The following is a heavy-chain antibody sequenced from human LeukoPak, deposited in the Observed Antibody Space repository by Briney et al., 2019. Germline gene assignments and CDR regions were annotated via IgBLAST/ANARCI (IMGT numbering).Heavy chain of an antibody. CDR3: ARDARNYYDFWSGYYTDYGMDV. D-gene: IGHD3-3*01. V-gene: IGHV1-2*06. CDR2: INPNSGGT. Sequence: ASVKVSCKASGYTFTGYYMHWVRQAPGQGLEWMGRINPNSGGTNYAQKFQGRVTMTRDTSISTAYMELSRLRSDDTAVYYCARDARNYYDFWSGYYTDYGMDVWGQGTTVTVSS. J-gene: IGHJ6*02. CDR1: GYTFTGYY.